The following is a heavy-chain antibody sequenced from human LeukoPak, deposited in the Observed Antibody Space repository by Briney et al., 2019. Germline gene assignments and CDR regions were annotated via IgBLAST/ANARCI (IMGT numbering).Heavy chain of an antibody. CDR2: ISWNSGSI. Sequence: GGSLRLSCAASGFTFDDYAMHWVRQAPGKGLEWVSGISWNSGSIGYADSVKGRFTISRDNAKNSLYLQMNSLRAEDTALYYCAKGGSGGAHFDYWGQGTPVTVSS. V-gene: IGHV3-9*01. CDR1: GFTFDDYA. CDR3: AKGGSGGAHFDY. D-gene: IGHD3-10*01. J-gene: IGHJ4*02.